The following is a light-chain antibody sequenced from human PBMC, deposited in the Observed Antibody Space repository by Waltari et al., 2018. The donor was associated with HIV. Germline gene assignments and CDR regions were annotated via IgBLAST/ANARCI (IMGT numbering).Light chain of an antibody. CDR1: SSNIGAGYD. CDR2: GNN. Sequence: QSVLTQPPSVSGAPGQRVTISCTGSSSNIGAGYDVHWYQQVPGTAPKHLIYGNNNRPSGPPHRFSASKSGASPALAITGLQAEDEADYYCQSYDSSLTGSVFGGGTKLTVL. V-gene: IGLV1-40*01. J-gene: IGLJ2*01. CDR3: QSYDSSLTGSV.